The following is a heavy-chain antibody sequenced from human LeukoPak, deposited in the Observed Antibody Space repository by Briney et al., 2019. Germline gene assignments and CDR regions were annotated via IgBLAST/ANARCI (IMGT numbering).Heavy chain of an antibody. V-gene: IGHV4-4*02. Sequence: SETLSLTCGVSGGSVSSTNWWTSIRQPPGKGLEWIGEVHLDGRTNFNPSLKSRLTMSVDLSENHVSLKLTSVTAADTAVYYCAREGGFYRPLDYSGQGTLVTVSS. CDR1: GGSVSSTNW. CDR3: AREGGFYRPLDY. CDR2: VHLDGRT. J-gene: IGHJ4*02. D-gene: IGHD6-25*01.